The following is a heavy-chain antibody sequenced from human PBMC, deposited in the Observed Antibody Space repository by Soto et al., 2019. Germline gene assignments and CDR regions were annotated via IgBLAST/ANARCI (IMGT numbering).Heavy chain of an antibody. CDR1: GYTFTDYY. J-gene: IGHJ5*02. D-gene: IGHD2-21*01. V-gene: IGHV1-2*02. CDR3: GRGVNGTFCGNWVDP. CDR2: IRPNSGNT. Sequence: QVQLMQSGAEVKKPGASVRVSCKAAGYTFTDYYIHWVRQARGQGLEWVGWIRPNSGNTNYAQKFQGRVTMTRDTSISTAYMDLSRLTSDDTAVYYCGRGVNGTFCGNWVDPWRQGTLVTVSS.